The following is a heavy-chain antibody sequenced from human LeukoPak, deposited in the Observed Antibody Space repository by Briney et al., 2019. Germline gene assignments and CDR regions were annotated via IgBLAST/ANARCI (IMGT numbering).Heavy chain of an antibody. CDR1: GGSISSSLYY. Sequence: PSETLSLTCSVSGGSISSSLYYWGWIRQPPGKGLEWIGNVYYSGSTYYNPSLKSRVTISVDTSKNQFSLKLSSVTAADTAVYYCARSRARLYSSGWYGLYYFDYWGQGTLVTVSS. V-gene: IGHV4-39*07. D-gene: IGHD6-19*01. CDR2: VYYSGST. CDR3: ARSRARLYSSGWYGLYYFDY. J-gene: IGHJ4*02.